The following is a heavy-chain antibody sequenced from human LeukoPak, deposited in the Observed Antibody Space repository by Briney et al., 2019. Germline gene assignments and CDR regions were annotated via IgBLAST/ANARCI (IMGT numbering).Heavy chain of an antibody. CDR1: GGSISSYY. V-gene: IGHV4-59*12. Sequence: PSETLSLTCTVSGGSISSYYWSWIRQPPGKGLEWIGYIYYSGSTNYNPSLKSRVTISVDTSKNQFSLKLSSVTAADTAVYYCARGGVTAAVDYWGQGTLVTVSS. D-gene: IGHD2-21*02. CDR2: IYYSGST. CDR3: ARGGVTAAVDY. J-gene: IGHJ4*02.